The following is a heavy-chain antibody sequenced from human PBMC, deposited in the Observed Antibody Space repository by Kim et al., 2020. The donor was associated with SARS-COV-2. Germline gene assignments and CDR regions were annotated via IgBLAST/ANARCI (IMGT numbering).Heavy chain of an antibody. Sequence: SETLSLTCTVSGGSVSSGSYYWSWIRQPPGKGLEWIGYIYYSGSTNYNPSLKSRVTISVDTSKNQFSLKLSSVTAADTAVYYCARELYDRVMGYYYGMDVWGQGTTVTVSS. D-gene: IGHD2-2*02. CDR2: IYYSGST. CDR1: GGSVSSGSYY. J-gene: IGHJ6*02. V-gene: IGHV4-61*01. CDR3: ARELYDRVMGYYYGMDV.